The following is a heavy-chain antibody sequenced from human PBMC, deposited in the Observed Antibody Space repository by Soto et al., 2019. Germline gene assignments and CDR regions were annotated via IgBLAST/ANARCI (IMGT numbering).Heavy chain of an antibody. CDR2: IYYSGST. CDR3: ARRPHYDFWSGPSYGMDV. CDR1: GGSISSSSYY. Sequence: LSLTCTVSGGSISSSSYYWGWIRQPPGKGLEWIGSIYYSGSTYYNPSLKSRVTISVDTSKNQFSLKLSSVTAADTAVYYCARRPHYDFWSGPSYGMDVWGQGTTVTVSS. D-gene: IGHD3-3*01. V-gene: IGHV4-39*01. J-gene: IGHJ6*02.